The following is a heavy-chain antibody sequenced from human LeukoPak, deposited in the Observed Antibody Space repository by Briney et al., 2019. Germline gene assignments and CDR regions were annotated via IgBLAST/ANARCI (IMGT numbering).Heavy chain of an antibody. V-gene: IGHV3-23*01. D-gene: IGHD4-23*01. CDR3: ARDRLRWRYVFDP. J-gene: IGHJ5*02. Sequence: HPGGSLRLSCAASGFTFSSYAMSWVRQAPGKWLEWVSAISGSGGSTYYADSVKGRFTISRDNAKNSLYLQMNSLRAEDTAVYYCARDRLRWRYVFDPWGQGTLVTVSS. CDR2: ISGSGGST. CDR1: GFTFSSYA.